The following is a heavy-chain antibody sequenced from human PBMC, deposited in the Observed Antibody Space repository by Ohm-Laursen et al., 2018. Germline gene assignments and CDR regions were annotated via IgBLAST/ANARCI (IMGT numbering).Heavy chain of an antibody. CDR1: GFDFSNYN. D-gene: IGHD1-20*01. CDR3: ATDWLELRNNWNDRLFDY. Sequence: GSLRLSCAASGFDFSNYNMDWIRQAPGKGLEWVSSMNSRSGYRYYADSVKGRFTISRDNAKNSLYLQMNSLRAEDTAVYYCATDWLELRNNWNDRLFDYWGQGTLVTVSS. CDR2: MNSRSGYR. J-gene: IGHJ4*02. V-gene: IGHV3-21*04.